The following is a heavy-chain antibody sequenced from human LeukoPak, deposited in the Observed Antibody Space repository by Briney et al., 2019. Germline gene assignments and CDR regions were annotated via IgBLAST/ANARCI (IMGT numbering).Heavy chain of an antibody. CDR1: GYTFTSYD. D-gene: IGHD3-16*02. CDR2: MNPNSGNT. CDR3: ARRPIGYYYYYMDV. V-gene: IGHV1-8*01. J-gene: IGHJ6*03. Sequence: ASVKVSCKASGYTFTSYDINWVRQATGEGLEWMGWMNPNSGNTGYAQKFQGRVTMTRNTSISTAYMELSSLRSEDTAVYYCARRPIGYYYYYMDVWGKGTTVTVSS.